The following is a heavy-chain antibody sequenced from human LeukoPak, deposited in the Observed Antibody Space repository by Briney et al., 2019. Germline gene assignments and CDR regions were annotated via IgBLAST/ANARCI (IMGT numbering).Heavy chain of an antibody. CDR3: AKDGMTTVEH. CDR2: INHSGST. V-gene: IGHV4-34*01. Sequence: SETLSLTCAVYGGSFSGYYWSWIRQPPGKGLEWIGEINHSGSTNYNPSLKSRVTISVDTSKNQFSLKLSSVTAADTAVYYCAKDGMTTVEHWGQGTLVTVSS. CDR1: GGSFSGYY. D-gene: IGHD4-23*01. J-gene: IGHJ4*02.